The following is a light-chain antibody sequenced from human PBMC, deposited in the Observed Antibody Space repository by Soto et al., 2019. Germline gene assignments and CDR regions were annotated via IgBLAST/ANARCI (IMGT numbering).Light chain of an antibody. CDR2: AAS. J-gene: IGKJ4*01. Sequence: DIELTQSPSTLSASVGETVTITCRASQDISRYLAWYQQKPGKVPSLLIFAASKLHTGVPSRFSGSGSGTDFTLTISSLQADDFATYYCQQYTHASLTFGEGTKVDIK. CDR3: QQYTHASLT. CDR1: QDISRY. V-gene: IGKV1-27*01.